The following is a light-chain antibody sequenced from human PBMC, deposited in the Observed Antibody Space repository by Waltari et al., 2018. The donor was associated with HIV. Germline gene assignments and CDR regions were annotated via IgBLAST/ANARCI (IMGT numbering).Light chain of an antibody. V-gene: IGKV1-12*01. CDR1: QDISNS. J-gene: IGKJ3*01. Sequence: DIQMTQSPSSVSVSVGDRVTLNCRASQDISNSLAWYQQRPGQAPKLLIHSASNLQTGVPSRFSGSGSGTDFTLTIRSLQPDDFATYYCQQARFFPLTFGPGTKVEVK. CDR2: SAS. CDR3: QQARFFPLT.